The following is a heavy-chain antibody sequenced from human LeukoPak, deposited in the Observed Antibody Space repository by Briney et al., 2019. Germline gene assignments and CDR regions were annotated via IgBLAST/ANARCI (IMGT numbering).Heavy chain of an antibody. CDR2: INPSGGST. D-gene: IGHD3-10*01. CDR3: SRLLCFGEPYFDY. CDR1: GYTFTGYY. Sequence: GASVKVSCKASGYTFTGYYMHWVRQAPGQGLEWMGIINPSGGSTSYAQKFQGRVTMTRDMSTSTVYMELSSLRSEDTAVYYCSRLLCFGEPYFDYWGQGTLVTGSS. J-gene: IGHJ4*02. V-gene: IGHV1-46*01.